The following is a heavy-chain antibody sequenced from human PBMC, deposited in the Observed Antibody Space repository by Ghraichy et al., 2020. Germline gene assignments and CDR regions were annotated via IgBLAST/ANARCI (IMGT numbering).Heavy chain of an antibody. CDR1: GASIRSYY. CDR3: ARNAAGYYRYFDS. CDR2: IYYSGIT. J-gene: IGHJ4*02. V-gene: IGHV4-59*01. Sequence: SETLSLTCTVSGASIRSYYWSWIRQPPGKGLEWIGYIYYSGITNYNPSLRSRVTISIDTSNNQFSLKLSSVTAADTAVYYCARNAAGYYRYFDSWGQGTLVSVTS. D-gene: IGHD3-9*01.